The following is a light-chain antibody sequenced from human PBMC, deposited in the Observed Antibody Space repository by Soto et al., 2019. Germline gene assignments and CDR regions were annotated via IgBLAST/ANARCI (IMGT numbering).Light chain of an antibody. CDR1: SSDVGGYNY. Sequence: QSALTQPASVSGSPGQSITISCTGTSSDVGGYNYVSWYQQRPGKAPKFMIYEVSNRPSGVSNRFSGSKSGNTASLTISGLQAEDEADYYCSSYTGSTSYVFGTGTKVTVL. CDR2: EVS. CDR3: SSYTGSTSYV. J-gene: IGLJ1*01. V-gene: IGLV2-14*03.